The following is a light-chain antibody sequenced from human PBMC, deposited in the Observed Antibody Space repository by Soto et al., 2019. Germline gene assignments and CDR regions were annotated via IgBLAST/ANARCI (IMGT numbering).Light chain of an antibody. Sequence: DIQMTQSPYTLSGSVGDRVTITCRASQTIRSWLAWCQQKQGKAPKILIYKASTLNSGVPSRFSGSGSATDFTLTISSLQPDYFASYCCQHYNSYSEAFGQGTKVDIK. V-gene: IGKV1-5*03. CDR2: KAS. CDR1: QTIRSW. CDR3: QHYNSYSEA. J-gene: IGKJ1*01.